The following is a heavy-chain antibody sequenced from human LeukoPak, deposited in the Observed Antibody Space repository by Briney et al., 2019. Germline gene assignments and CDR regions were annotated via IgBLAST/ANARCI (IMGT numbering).Heavy chain of an antibody. CDR2: IYYSGST. CDR1: GGSISSYY. Sequence: PSETLSLTCTVSGGSISSYYWSWIRQPPGKGLEWIGYIYYSGSTNYNPSLKSRVTISVDTSKNQFSLKLSSVTAADTAVYYCASPIQLWSDDAFDIWGQGTMVTVSS. V-gene: IGHV4-59*08. J-gene: IGHJ3*02. D-gene: IGHD5-18*01. CDR3: ASPIQLWSDDAFDI.